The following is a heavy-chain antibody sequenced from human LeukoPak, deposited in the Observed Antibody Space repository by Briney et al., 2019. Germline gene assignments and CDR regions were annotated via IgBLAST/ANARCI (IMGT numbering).Heavy chain of an antibody. Sequence: PGGSLRLSCAASGFTFSNYNMNWVRQAPGKAMEWVSSITSSGTYIFYADSVKGRFTISRDNAKNSLYLQMDSLGPEDTAVYYCARDSYSGNYGKFYFYYMNVWGKGTTVTISS. J-gene: IGHJ6*03. V-gene: IGHV3-21*01. D-gene: IGHD1-26*01. CDR2: ITSSGTYI. CDR1: GFTFSNYN. CDR3: ARDSYSGNYGKFYFYYMNV.